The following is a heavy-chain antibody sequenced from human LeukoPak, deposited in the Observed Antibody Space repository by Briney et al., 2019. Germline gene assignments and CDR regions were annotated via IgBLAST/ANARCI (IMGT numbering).Heavy chain of an antibody. CDR3: ARFYGDCADWYFDL. J-gene: IGHJ2*01. D-gene: IGHD4-17*01. CDR1: GFTFSSYA. V-gene: IGHV3-48*04. Sequence: GGSLRLSCAASGFTFSSYAMSWVRQAPGKGLEWVSYISSSGSTIYYADSVKGRFTISRDNAKNSLYLQMNSLRAEDTAVYYCARFYGDCADWYFDLWGRGTLVTVSS. CDR2: ISSSGSTI.